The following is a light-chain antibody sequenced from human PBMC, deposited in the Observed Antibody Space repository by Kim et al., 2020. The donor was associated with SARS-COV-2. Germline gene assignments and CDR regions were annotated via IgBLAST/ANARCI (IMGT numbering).Light chain of an antibody. Sequence: IVMTQSPATLSVSPGERATLSCRASQSVRSNVAWYQQKPRLAPRLLMYAVSTRATGVPGRFSGSGSGTEFTLTISSLQSEDFAVYYCQQYYRWWTFGQGTKVDIK. V-gene: IGKV3-15*01. CDR1: QSVRSN. CDR3: QQYYRWWT. J-gene: IGKJ1*01. CDR2: AVS.